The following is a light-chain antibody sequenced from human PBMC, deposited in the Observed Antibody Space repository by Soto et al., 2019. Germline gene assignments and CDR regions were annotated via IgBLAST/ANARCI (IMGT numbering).Light chain of an antibody. CDR2: DVN. J-gene: IGLJ2*01. CDR3: CSYAGSYTVV. Sequence: QSVLTQPRSVSGSPGQSVTISCTGTSSDVGGYNYVSWYQQHPGKAPKLMIYDVNKRPSGVPDRFSGSKSGNTASLTISGLQAEDEADYYCCSYAGSYTVVLGGGTKVTVL. V-gene: IGLV2-11*01. CDR1: SSDVGGYNY.